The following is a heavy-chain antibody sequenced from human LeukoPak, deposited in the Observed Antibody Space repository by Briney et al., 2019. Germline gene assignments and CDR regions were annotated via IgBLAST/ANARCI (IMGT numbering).Heavy chain of an antibody. J-gene: IGHJ3*02. D-gene: IGHD2-2*01. CDR3: ARPSRGYQLLFGRYAFDI. V-gene: IGHV4-34*01. CDR1: GGSFSGYY. CDR2: INHSGST. Sequence: SETLSLTCAVYGGSFSGYYWSWIRQPPGKGLEWIGEINHSGSTNYNPSLKSRVTISVDTSKNQFSLKLSSVTAADTAVYYCARPSRGYQLLFGRYAFDIWGQGTMVTVSS.